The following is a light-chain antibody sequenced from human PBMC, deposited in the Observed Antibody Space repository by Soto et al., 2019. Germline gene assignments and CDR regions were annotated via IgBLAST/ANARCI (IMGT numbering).Light chain of an antibody. CDR1: QSVSSN. Sequence: EIVMTQSPATLFVSPGERATLSCRASQSVSSNLAWYQQKPGQAPRLLIYGASIRATGIPARFSGSGSGTEFTLTISSLQSEDFAVYYCQQYNNWPRTFGGGTKVEIK. CDR2: GAS. V-gene: IGKV3D-15*01. CDR3: QQYNNWPRT. J-gene: IGKJ4*01.